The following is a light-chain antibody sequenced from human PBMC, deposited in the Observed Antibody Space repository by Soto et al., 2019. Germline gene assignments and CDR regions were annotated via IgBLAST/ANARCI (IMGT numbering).Light chain of an antibody. J-gene: IGKJ5*01. V-gene: IGKV3-20*01. CDR2: GAS. CDR1: QSVSSN. Sequence: EIGLTQSPGTLSLSHGERATLSCRASQSVSSNLAWYQQKPGQAPKLLIYGASTRATGIPARFSGSGSGTDFTLTISRLEPEDFAVYYCQQYGSSLITFGQGTRLGIK. CDR3: QQYGSSLIT.